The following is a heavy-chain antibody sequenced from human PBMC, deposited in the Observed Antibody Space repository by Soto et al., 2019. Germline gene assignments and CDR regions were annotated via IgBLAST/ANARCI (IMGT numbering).Heavy chain of an antibody. CDR1: GYTFTSYY. D-gene: IGHD3-22*01. Sequence: ASVKVSCKASGYTFTSYYMHWVRQAPGQGLEWMGIINPSGGSTSYAQKFQGRVTMTRDTSTSTVYMELSSLRSEDTAVYYCARSTSSGVYDSSGYGWFVPWGQGTLVTVSS. J-gene: IGHJ5*02. V-gene: IGHV1-46*01. CDR2: INPSGGST. CDR3: ARSTSSGVYDSSGYGWFVP.